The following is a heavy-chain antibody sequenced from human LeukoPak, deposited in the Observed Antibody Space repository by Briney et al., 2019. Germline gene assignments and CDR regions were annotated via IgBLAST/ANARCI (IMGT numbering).Heavy chain of an antibody. V-gene: IGHV1-18*01. Sequence: ASVKVSCKASGYTFTSYGISRVRQAPGQGLEWMGWISAYNGNTNYAQKLQGRVTMTTDTSTSTAYMELRSLRSDDTAVYYCARAQLYYYDSSGYYGPLDYWGQGTLVTVSS. J-gene: IGHJ4*02. CDR2: ISAYNGNT. CDR3: ARAQLYYYDSSGYYGPLDY. CDR1: GYTFTSYG. D-gene: IGHD3-22*01.